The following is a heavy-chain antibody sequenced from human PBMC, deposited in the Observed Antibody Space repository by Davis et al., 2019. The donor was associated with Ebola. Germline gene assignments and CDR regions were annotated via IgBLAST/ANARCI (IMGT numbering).Heavy chain of an antibody. V-gene: IGHV3-23*01. CDR2: ISGSGGST. CDR3: AKGDQLGRPLAFDI. J-gene: IGHJ3*02. CDR1: GFTFSSYA. Sequence: GESLKISCAASGFTFSSYAMSWVRQAPGKGLEWVSAISGSGGSTYYADSVKGRFTISRDNSKNTLYLQMNSLRAEDTAVYYCAKGDQLGRPLAFDIWGQGTMVTVSS. D-gene: IGHD7-27*01.